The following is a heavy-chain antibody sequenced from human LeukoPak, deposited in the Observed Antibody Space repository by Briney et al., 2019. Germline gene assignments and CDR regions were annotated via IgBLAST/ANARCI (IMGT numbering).Heavy chain of an antibody. CDR2: INPSGGST. CDR3: ARDIGVDSSSWYYFDY. J-gene: IGHJ4*02. D-gene: IGHD6-13*01. Sequence: GASVKVSCKASGYTFTGYYMHWVRQAPGQGLEWMGIINPSGGSTSYAQKFQGRVTMTRDTSTSTVYMELSSLRSEDTAVYYCARDIGVDSSSWYYFDYWGQGTLVTVSS. CDR1: GYTFTGYY. V-gene: IGHV1-46*01.